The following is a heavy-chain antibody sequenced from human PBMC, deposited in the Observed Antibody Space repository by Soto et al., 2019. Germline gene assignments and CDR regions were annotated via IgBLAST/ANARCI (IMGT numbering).Heavy chain of an antibody. Sequence: SETLSLTCTVSGGSISSYYWSWIRQPPGKGLEWIGYIYYSGSTNYNPSLKSRVTISVDTSKNQFSLKLSSVTAADTAVYYCARHVTGRFDPWGQGTLVTVSS. J-gene: IGHJ5*02. V-gene: IGHV4-59*08. CDR2: IYYSGST. CDR3: ARHVTGRFDP. CDR1: GGSISSYY.